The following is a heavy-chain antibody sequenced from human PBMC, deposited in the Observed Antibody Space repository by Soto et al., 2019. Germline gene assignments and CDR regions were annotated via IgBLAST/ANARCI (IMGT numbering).Heavy chain of an antibody. J-gene: IGHJ6*02. CDR3: ARVTITMIVVRYGMDV. Sequence: GGSLRLSCAASGFTFSNYVMSWVRQAPGKGLAWVSAISASGDNTYYADSVKGRFTLSRDNSKKTLYLQMSSLRVEDTAVYYCARVTITMIVVRYGMDVWGQGTTVTVSS. CDR1: GFTFSNYV. D-gene: IGHD3-22*01. V-gene: IGHV3-23*01. CDR2: ISASGDNT.